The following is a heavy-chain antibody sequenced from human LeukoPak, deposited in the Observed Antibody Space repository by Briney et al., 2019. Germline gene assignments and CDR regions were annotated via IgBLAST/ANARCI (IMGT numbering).Heavy chain of an antibody. D-gene: IGHD6-13*01. Sequence: ASVKVSCKASGYTFTGYCMHWVRQAPGQGLEWMGWINPNSGGTNYAQKFQGRVTMTRDTSISTAYMELSRLRSDDTAVYYCATTHRYSSSWYGLDYWGQGTLVTVSS. J-gene: IGHJ4*02. V-gene: IGHV1-2*02. CDR2: INPNSGGT. CDR3: ATTHRYSSSWYGLDY. CDR1: GYTFTGYC.